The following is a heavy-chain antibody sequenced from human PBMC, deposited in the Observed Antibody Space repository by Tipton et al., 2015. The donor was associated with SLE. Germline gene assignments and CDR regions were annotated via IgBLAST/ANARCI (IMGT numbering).Heavy chain of an antibody. CDR1: GFTFSSKD. CDR3: ARDRRSWGGSNALDL. V-gene: IGHV3-23*01. Sequence: SLRLSCAASGFTFSSKDMNWVRQAPGKGLEWVSRITGSGGTDYADSVKGRFTISRDNSKDTLYLQIHSLRAEDTATYYCARDRRSWGGSNALDLWGQGTLVTVSS. D-gene: IGHD3-16*01. J-gene: IGHJ3*01. CDR2: ITGSGGT.